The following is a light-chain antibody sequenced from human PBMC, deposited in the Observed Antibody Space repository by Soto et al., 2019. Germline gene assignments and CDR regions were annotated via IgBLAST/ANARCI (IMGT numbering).Light chain of an antibody. CDR3: QQANSFPIT. J-gene: IGKJ5*01. V-gene: IGKV1-12*01. CDR1: QDVGKW. CDR2: GAS. Sequence: DIQMTRAPASVPPSVGTRAPITCRASQDVGKWLAWYQQKPGKAPTLLIHGASSLQSGVPSRYSGSGYGTDFTLTINSLQPEDFATYYCQQANSFPITFGQGTRLEIK.